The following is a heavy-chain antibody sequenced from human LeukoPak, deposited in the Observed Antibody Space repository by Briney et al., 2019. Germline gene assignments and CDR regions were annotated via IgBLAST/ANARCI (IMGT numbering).Heavy chain of an antibody. CDR3: ARVPPFITMIVVVTLVAFDI. CDR2: ISAYNGNT. Sequence: GAAVKVSCKASGYTFTSYGISWVRQAPGQGLEWMGWISAYNGNTNYAQKLQGRVTMTTDTSTSTAYMELRSLRSDDTAVYYCARVPPFITMIVVVTLVAFDIWGQGTMVTVSS. J-gene: IGHJ3*02. CDR1: GYTFTSYG. D-gene: IGHD3-22*01. V-gene: IGHV1-18*01.